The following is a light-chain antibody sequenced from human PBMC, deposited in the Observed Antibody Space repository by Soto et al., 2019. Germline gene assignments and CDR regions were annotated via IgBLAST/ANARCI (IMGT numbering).Light chain of an antibody. CDR2: DAS. V-gene: IGKV1-33*01. CDR3: QHYDNVPLT. Sequence: DIQMTQSPSSLSASVGDRVTITCQASQDISNYLNWYPQKPGKAPTLLIYDASNLETGVPSRFSGSGSGTDFTVTIICLHPDDSATDSCQHYDNVPLTFGGGTKVEIK. J-gene: IGKJ4*01. CDR1: QDISNY.